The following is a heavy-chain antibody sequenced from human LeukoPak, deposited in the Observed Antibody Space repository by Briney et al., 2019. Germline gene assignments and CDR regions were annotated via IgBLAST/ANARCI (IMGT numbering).Heavy chain of an antibody. CDR1: GGSISSYY. CDR2: IYYSGST. V-gene: IGHV4-59*08. Sequence: SGTLSLTCTVSGGSISSYYWSWIRQPPGKGLEWIGYIYYSGSTNYNPSLKSRVTISVDTSKNQFSLKLSSVTAADTAVYYCARGTITMIDAFDPWGQGTLVTVSS. J-gene: IGHJ5*02. CDR3: ARGTITMIDAFDP. D-gene: IGHD3-22*01.